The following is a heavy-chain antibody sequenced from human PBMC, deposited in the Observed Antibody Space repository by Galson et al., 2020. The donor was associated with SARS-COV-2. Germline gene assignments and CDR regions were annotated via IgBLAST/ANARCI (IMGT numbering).Heavy chain of an antibody. CDR1: GFTFSSYG. Sequence: GGSLRLSCAASGFTFSSYGMHWVRQAPGKGLEWVAVIWYDGSNKYYADSVKGRFTISRDNSKNTLYLQMNSLRAEDTAVYYCARDAYAESYHAGYSSGWVTSYYYYYGMDVWGQGTTVTVSS. CDR2: IWYDGSNK. J-gene: IGHJ6*02. CDR3: ARDAYAESYHAGYSSGWVTSYYYYYGMDV. D-gene: IGHD6-19*01. V-gene: IGHV3-33*01.